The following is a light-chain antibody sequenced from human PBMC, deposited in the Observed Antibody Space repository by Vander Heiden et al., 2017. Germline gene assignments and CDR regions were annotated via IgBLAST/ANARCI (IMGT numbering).Light chain of an antibody. CDR2: GAS. CDR1: QSISSY. Sequence: DIQMTQSPSSLSASVGDRVTITCRASQSISSYLNWYQQKPGKAPKLLIDGASSVESGVPARFSGSGSGTDFTLTISRLQPEDFATYYCQQSYSTPQTFGQGTKLEIK. CDR3: QQSYSTPQT. V-gene: IGKV1-39*01. J-gene: IGKJ2*01.